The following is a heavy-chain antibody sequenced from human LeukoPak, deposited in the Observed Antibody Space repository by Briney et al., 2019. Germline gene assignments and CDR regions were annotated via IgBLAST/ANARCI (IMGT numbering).Heavy chain of an antibody. D-gene: IGHD2-2*02. J-gene: IGHJ4*02. CDR1: GGSFSGYY. CDR2: INHSGST. Sequence: SETLSLTCAVYGGSFSGYYWSWIRQPPGKGLEWIGEINHSGSTNYNPSLNSRVTISVDPSKNQFSLKLTSMTAADTAVYYCARTLYPWNFDSWGQGTLVTVSS. CDR3: ARTLYPWNFDS. V-gene: IGHV4-34*01.